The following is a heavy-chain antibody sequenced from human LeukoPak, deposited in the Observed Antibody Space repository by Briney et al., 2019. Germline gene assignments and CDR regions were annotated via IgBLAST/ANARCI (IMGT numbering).Heavy chain of an antibody. Sequence: ASVKVSCKASGYTFTSYGISWVRQAPGQGLEWMGWISAYNGNTNYAQKFQGRVTITTDESTSTAYMELSSLRSEDTAVYYCARDYYDSSGPLPRAFDIWGQGTMVTVSS. CDR2: ISAYNGNT. V-gene: IGHV1-18*01. CDR3: ARDYYDSSGPLPRAFDI. J-gene: IGHJ3*02. CDR1: GYTFTSYG. D-gene: IGHD3-22*01.